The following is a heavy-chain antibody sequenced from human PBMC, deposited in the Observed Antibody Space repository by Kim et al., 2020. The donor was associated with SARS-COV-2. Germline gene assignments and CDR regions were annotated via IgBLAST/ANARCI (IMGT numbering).Heavy chain of an antibody. J-gene: IGHJ4*02. CDR1: GGSISSSSYY. CDR2: IYYSGRT. V-gene: IGHV4-39*01. CDR3: ARHGGKAATIGVGVDY. D-gene: IGHD5-12*01. Sequence: SETLSLTCTVSGGSISSSSYYWGWIRQPPGKGLEWIGSIYYSGRTYYNPSLKSRVTISVDTSKNQFSLKLSSVTAADTVVYYCARHGGKAATIGVGVDYWGQGTLGTVSS.